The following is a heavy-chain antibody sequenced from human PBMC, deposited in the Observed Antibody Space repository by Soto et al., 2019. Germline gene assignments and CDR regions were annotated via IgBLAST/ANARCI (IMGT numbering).Heavy chain of an antibody. CDR1: GYTFTSQY. CDR2: INPSDGST. J-gene: IGHJ6*02. Sequence: QVQLVQSGAEVKKPGASVKVSCKASGYTFTSQYLHWVRQAPGQGLEWMGTINPSDGSTDDAQKFQGRVTMTSDTSTSKVYMELTSLRSDDTAVYYCARDDSSGYYFPDVWGQGTTVTVSS. CDR3: ARDDSSGYYFPDV. D-gene: IGHD3-22*01. V-gene: IGHV1-46*01.